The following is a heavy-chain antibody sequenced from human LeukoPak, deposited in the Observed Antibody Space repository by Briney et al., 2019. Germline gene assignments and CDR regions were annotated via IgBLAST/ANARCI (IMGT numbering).Heavy chain of an antibody. J-gene: IGHJ4*02. D-gene: IGHD6-13*01. CDR3: ARGGAQLGTGIAAAGTWAIDY. CDR2: IYYSGST. Sequence: PSETLSLTCTVSGGSISSYYWSWIRQPPGKGLEWIGYIYYSGSTNCNPSLKSRVTISVDTSKNQFSLKLSSVTAADTAVYYCARGGAQLGTGIAAAGTWAIDYWGQGTLVTVSS. V-gene: IGHV4-59*01. CDR1: GGSISSYY.